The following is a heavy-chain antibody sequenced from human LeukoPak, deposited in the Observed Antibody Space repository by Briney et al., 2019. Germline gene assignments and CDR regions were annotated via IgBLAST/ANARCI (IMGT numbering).Heavy chain of an antibody. Sequence: SETLSLTCTVAGASVSRYYWSWIRQPAGKGLEWIGYIYYSGSTNYNPSLKSRVTISVDTSKNQFSLKLSSVTAADTDVYYCVRASIYDFWSGYSHFDYWGQGTLVTVSS. CDR1: GASVSRYY. D-gene: IGHD3-3*01. J-gene: IGHJ4*02. CDR2: IYYSGST. V-gene: IGHV4-59*02. CDR3: VRASIYDFWSGYSHFDY.